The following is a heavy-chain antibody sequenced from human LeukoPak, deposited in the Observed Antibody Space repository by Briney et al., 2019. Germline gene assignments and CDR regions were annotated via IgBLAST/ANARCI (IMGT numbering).Heavy chain of an antibody. V-gene: IGHV4-61*01. CDR2: IYHSGST. CDR3: ARGGAARLHFQN. J-gene: IGHJ1*01. D-gene: IGHD6-6*01. CDR1: GGSVNSGSYY. Sequence: PSETLSLTCTVSGGSVNSGSYYWSWIRQPPGKGLEWIGYIYHSGSTNYNPSLQSRVTISVDTSKNQFSLNLNSVTAADTAVYYCARGGAARLHFQNWGQGTLVTVSS.